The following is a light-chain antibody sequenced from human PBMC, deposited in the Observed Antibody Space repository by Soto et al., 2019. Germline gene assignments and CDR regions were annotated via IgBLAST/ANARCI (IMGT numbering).Light chain of an antibody. CDR3: HQLINYQIS. V-gene: IGKV3-11*01. CDR1: QSVSSY. J-gene: IGKJ5*01. Sequence: EIVLTQSPDTLSLSPGERATLSCRASQSVSSYLAWYQQKPGQAPRLLIYDASNRCTGIPDRFSGSGSGTDFTLTISFLEPEDFAVYYCHQLINYQISFGQGTRLEIK. CDR2: DAS.